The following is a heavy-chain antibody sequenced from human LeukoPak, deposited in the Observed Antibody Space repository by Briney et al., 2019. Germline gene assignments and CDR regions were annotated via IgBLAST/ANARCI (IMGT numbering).Heavy chain of an antibody. J-gene: IGHJ6*02. CDR3: ARDCPSIRPSRHYYGLDV. D-gene: IGHD2-21*01. CDR2: INPNSGGS. V-gene: IGHV1-2*02. CDR1: GYTFTGYY. Sequence: ASVKVSCKASGYTFTGYYIHWVRQAPGQGLEWMGWINPNSGGSNYAQNFQGRVTMTRDTSISTAYMELSRLRSDDTAVYYCARDCPSIRPSRHYYGLDVWGQGTTVTVSS.